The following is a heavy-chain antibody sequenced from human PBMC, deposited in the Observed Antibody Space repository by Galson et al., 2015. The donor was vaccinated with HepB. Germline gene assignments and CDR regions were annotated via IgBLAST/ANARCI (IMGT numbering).Heavy chain of an antibody. V-gene: IGHV6-1*01. CDR3: VRHPPLGAPFDY. J-gene: IGHJ4*02. CDR2: TYYRSKWYS. CDR1: GDSVSSKSAA. Sequence: CAISGDSVSSKSAAWNWIRQSPSRGLEWLGRTYYRSKWYSEYAASVKSRITINPDTSKNQFSLQLNSVTPEDTAVYYCVRHPPLGAPFDYWGQGALVTVSS. D-gene: IGHD3-16*01.